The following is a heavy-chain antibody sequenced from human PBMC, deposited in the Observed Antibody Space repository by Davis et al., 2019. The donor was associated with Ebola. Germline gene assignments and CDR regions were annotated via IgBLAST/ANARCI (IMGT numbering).Heavy chain of an antibody. D-gene: IGHD6-13*01. J-gene: IGHJ6*02. V-gene: IGHV3-7*01. CDR2: IKQDGSEK. Sequence: GESLKISCAASGFTFSSYWMSWVRQAPGKGLEWVANIKQDGSEKYYVDSVKGRFTISRDNAKNSLYLQMNSLRAEDTAVYYCASLGLGSSWYGPSGMDVWGQGTTVTVSS. CDR1: GFTFSSYW. CDR3: ASLGLGSSWYGPSGMDV.